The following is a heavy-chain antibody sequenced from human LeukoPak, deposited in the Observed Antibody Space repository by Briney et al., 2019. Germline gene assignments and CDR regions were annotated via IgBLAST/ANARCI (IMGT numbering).Heavy chain of an antibody. J-gene: IGHJ4*02. V-gene: IGHV3-23*01. CDR1: GFTLSSYA. CDR2: ISGSGGNT. Sequence: PGGSLRLSCAASGFTLSSYAMSWVRQAPGKGLEWVSAISGSGGNTYYADSVKGRLTISRDNSKNTLYLQMNSLRAEDTAVYYCAKVPSPVGATHYFDYWGQGTLVTVSS. CDR3: AKVPSPVGATHYFDY. D-gene: IGHD1-26*01.